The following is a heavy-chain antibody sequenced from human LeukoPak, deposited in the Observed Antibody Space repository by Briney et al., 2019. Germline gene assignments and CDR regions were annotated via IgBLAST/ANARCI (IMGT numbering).Heavy chain of an antibody. J-gene: IGHJ6*02. Sequence: GGSLRLSCAASGFTFSSYWMHWVRQAPGKGLEWVAVISYDGSNKYYADSVKGRFTISRDNSKNTLYLQMNSLRAEDTAVYYCARGLVVPAVGGYYGMDVWGQGTTVTVSS. CDR2: ISYDGSNK. V-gene: IGHV3-30-3*01. CDR1: GFTFSSYW. D-gene: IGHD2-2*01. CDR3: ARGLVVPAVGGYYGMDV.